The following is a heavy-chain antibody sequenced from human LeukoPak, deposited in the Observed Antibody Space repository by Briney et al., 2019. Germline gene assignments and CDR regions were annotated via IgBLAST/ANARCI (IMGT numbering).Heavy chain of an antibody. V-gene: IGHV1-2*02. CDR1: GYTFTGYY. J-gene: IGHJ4*02. CDR3: ARDVGYYYDSSGYPFDY. CDR2: INPNSGGT. Sequence: ASVKVSCKASGYTFTGYYMHWVRQAPGQGLGWMGWINPNSGGTNYAQKFQGRVTMTRDTSIRTAYMELSRLRSDDTAVYYCARDVGYYYDSSGYPFDYWGQGTLVTVSS. D-gene: IGHD3-22*01.